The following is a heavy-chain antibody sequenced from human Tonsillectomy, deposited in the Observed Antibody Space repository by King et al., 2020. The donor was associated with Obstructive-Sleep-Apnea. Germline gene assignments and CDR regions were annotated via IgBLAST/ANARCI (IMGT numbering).Heavy chain of an antibody. CDR3: ARVPSVVNPFFDY. J-gene: IGHJ4*02. V-gene: IGHV1-2*02. CDR2: INPKRVGT. Sequence: QLVQSGAEVKKPGASVKISCTASEYTFSDYYIHWVRKAPGQWLEWIGWINPKRVGTNFPQKFQGMVTMTSDTSISTAYMELSRLRSDDTAIYYCARVPSVVNPFFDYWGQGTPVTVSS. D-gene: IGHD3-22*01. CDR1: EYTFSDYY.